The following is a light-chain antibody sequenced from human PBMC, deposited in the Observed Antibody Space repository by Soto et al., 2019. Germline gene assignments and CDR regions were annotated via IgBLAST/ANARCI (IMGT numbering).Light chain of an antibody. CDR2: EAS. Sequence: PGESATLSCKASQSVSNNYLAWYQQKPGQAPRLLIYEASNRATGIPARFSGSGSGTDFTLTISSLESEDSAVYYCQQRSYWPPYTFGQGTKVDIK. V-gene: IGKV3-11*01. J-gene: IGKJ2*01. CDR3: QQRSYWPPYT. CDR1: QSVSNNY.